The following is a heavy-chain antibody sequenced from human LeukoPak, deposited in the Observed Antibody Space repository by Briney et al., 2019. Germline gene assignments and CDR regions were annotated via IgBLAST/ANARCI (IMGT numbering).Heavy chain of an antibody. CDR2: IYPGDSDT. D-gene: IGHD3-9*01. CDR3: ARGQLHYDILTGYLQTPYYFDY. J-gene: IGHJ4*02. V-gene: IGHV5-51*01. CDR1: GYSFTSYW. Sequence: GESLKISCKGSGYSFTSYWIGWVRQMPGKGLEGMGTIYPGDSDTRYSPSFQGQVTISADKSISTAYLQWSSLKASHTAMYYCARGQLHYDILTGYLQTPYYFDYWGQGTLVTVSS.